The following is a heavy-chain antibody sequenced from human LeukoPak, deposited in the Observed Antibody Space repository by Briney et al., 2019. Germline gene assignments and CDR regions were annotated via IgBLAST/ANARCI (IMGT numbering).Heavy chain of an antibody. CDR2: FSGRGAAT. V-gene: IGHV3-23*01. Sequence: SPFSGRGAATYYADPVKGRFTISRDNSKNTLFLQLSSLRAEDTAVYYCAKCLAEPGTCYFDYWGQGTLVTVSS. J-gene: IGHJ4*02. D-gene: IGHD6-13*01. CDR3: AKCLAEPGTCYFDY.